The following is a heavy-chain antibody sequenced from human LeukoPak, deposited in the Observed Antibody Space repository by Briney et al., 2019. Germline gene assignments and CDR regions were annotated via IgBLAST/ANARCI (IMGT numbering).Heavy chain of an antibody. CDR2: IKHDGSEK. J-gene: IGHJ3*02. V-gene: IGHV3-7*04. CDR3: ARDKSDSSGFYFVFDM. D-gene: IGHD3-22*01. CDR1: GFTFSSYW. Sequence: GGSLRLSCGASGFTFSSYWMTWVRQAPGKGLEWVANIKHDGSEKYYVDSVKGRFTISRDNAKNSLSLQMNSLRAEDTAVYYCARDKSDSSGFYFVFDMWGQGTMVTVSS.